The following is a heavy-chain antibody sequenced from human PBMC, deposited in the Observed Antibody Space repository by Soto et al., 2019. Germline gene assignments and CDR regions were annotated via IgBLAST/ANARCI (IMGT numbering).Heavy chain of an antibody. CDR1: GGSISSYY. V-gene: IGHV4-59*01. J-gene: IGHJ4*02. CDR3: ASYRGLGPYGPFDD. D-gene: IGHD3-10*01. Sequence: PSETLSLTCTVSGGSISSYYWSWIRQPPGEGLGWIGYIYHSGSTNYKSSLKGRVTMSVDTSKSQFFLKLTSVTAADTAVYFCASYRGLGPYGPFDDWGQGVLVNVTS. CDR2: IYHSGST.